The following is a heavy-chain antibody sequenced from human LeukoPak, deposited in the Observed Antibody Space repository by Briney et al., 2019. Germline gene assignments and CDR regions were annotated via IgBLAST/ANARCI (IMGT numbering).Heavy chain of an antibody. CDR2: MNPNSGNT. D-gene: IGHD5-18*01. CDR1: GYTFTGYY. V-gene: IGHV1-8*02. Sequence: GASVKVSCKASGYTFTGYYMHWVRQAPGQGLEWMGWMNPNSGNTDYAQKFQGRVTMTRNTSISTAYMELSSLRSEDTAVYYCTREGTAIDWFDPWGQGTLVTVSS. J-gene: IGHJ5*02. CDR3: TREGTAIDWFDP.